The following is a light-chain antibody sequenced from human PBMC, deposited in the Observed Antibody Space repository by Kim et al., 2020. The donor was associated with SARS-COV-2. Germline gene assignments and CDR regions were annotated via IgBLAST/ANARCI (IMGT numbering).Light chain of an antibody. CDR3: GSYTSTNTRI. Sequence: GQSITISCTGTSSDGGGYDYVSWYQQYPGKAPQVIVYAVSRRPSGVSNRFSGSKSGSTASLTISGLRAEDEADYYCGSYTSTNTRIFGTGTKVTVL. J-gene: IGLJ1*01. CDR1: SSDGGGYDY. V-gene: IGLV2-14*03. CDR2: AVS.